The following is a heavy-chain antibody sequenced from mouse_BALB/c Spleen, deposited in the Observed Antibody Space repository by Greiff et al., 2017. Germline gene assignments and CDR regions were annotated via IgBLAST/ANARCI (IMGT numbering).Heavy chain of an antibody. CDR3: ARFGILFDY. J-gene: IGHJ2*01. CDR1: GYSITSDYA. V-gene: IGHV3-2*02. Sequence: EVQLQQSGPGLVKPSQSLSLTCTVTGYSITSDYAWNWIRQFPGNKLEWMGYISYSGSTSYNPSLKSRISITRDTSKNQFFLQLNSVTTEDTATYYCARFGILFDYWGQGTTLTVSS. CDR2: ISYSGST. D-gene: IGHD1-1*02.